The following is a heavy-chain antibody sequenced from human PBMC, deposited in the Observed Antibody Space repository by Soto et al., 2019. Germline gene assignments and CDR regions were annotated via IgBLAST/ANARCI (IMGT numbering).Heavy chain of an antibody. D-gene: IGHD3-10*01. J-gene: IGHJ5*02. CDR1: GFSVSSNY. CDR2: IYSDDRT. CDR3: AREISAGFGEPWLDP. Sequence: PGGSLRLSCAAAGFSVSSNYMTWVRQAPGKGLEWVSIIYSDDRTNYADSVKGRFTISRDNSKNTVYLQMTSLSADDTAVYYCAREISAGFGEPWLDPWGQGTLVTVSS. V-gene: IGHV3-53*01.